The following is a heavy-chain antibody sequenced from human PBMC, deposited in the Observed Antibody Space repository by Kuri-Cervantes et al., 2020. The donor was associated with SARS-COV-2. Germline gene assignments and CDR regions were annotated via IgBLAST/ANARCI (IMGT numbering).Heavy chain of an antibody. CDR3: ARDFDY. J-gene: IGHJ4*02. CDR2: ISAYNGNT. Sequence: ASVKVSCKASGYTFTSYGISWVRQAPGQGLEWVGWISAYNGNTNYAQKFQGRVTITADESTSTAYMELSSLRSEDTAVYYCARDFDYWGQGTLVTVSS. CDR1: GYTFTSYG. V-gene: IGHV1-18*04.